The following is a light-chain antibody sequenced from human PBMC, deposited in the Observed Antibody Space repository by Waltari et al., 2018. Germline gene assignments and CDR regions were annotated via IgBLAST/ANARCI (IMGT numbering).Light chain of an antibody. J-gene: IGKJ4*01. V-gene: IGKV1-5*03. CDR1: QSISKW. Sequence: DIQMTQSPSTLSASVGDRVIFSCRASQSISKWLAWYQQKPGKAPKLLIYKASTLESGVPSRFSGSGAGTEFTLTISGLQPEDFATYYCQQYNSYSLLSFGGGTKVEIK. CDR3: QQYNSYSLLS. CDR2: KAS.